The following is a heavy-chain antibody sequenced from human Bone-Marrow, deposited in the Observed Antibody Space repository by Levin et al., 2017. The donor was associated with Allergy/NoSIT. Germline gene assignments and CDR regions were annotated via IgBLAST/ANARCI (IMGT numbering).Heavy chain of an antibody. Sequence: MASETLSLTCTVSGGSITSGGYYWSWIRQPAGQGLEWIGRVSSGGSTNFNPSLKSRLGMSVDTSNNQFSLRLSSVTASDTAIYYCARESWTTVTRWPKYYYYYYMDVWGKGTTVTVSS. CDR1: GGSITSGGYY. D-gene: IGHD4-11*01. V-gene: IGHV4-61*02. CDR2: VSSGGST. J-gene: IGHJ6*03. CDR3: ARESWTTVTRWPKYYYYYYMDV.